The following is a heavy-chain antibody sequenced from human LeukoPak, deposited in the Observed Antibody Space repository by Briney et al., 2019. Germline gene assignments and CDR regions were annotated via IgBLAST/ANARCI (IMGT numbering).Heavy chain of an antibody. D-gene: IGHD6-6*01. CDR3: ARAGAYSSLLVYYYYYYTDV. V-gene: IGHV3-7*01. CDR2: IKQDGSEK. CDR1: GFTFSSYW. J-gene: IGHJ6*03. Sequence: GGSLRLSCAASGFTFSSYWMSWVRQAPGKGLEWVANIKQDGSEKYYVDSVKGRFTISRDNAKNSLYLQMNSLRAEDTAVYYCARAGAYSSLLVYYYYYYTDVWGKGTTVTVSS.